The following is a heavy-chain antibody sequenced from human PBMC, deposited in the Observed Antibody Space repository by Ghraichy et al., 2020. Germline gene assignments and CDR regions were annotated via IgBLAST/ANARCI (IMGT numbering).Heavy chain of an antibody. CDR3: TRGYVRVGY. CDR1: GFTFGDYA. V-gene: IGHV3-49*03. CDR2: IRTKGSGGTT. D-gene: IGHD3-16*01. J-gene: IGHJ4*02. Sequence: GGSLRLSCTTSGFTFGDYAMSWFRQAPGKGLEWVGFIRTKGSGGTTEYAASVKGRFTISRDDSKSSAYLQMSSLKTEDTAVYYCTRGYVRVGYWGQGTLVTVSS.